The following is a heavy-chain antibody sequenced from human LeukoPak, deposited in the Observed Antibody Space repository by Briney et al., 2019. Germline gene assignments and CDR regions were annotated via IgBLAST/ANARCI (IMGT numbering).Heavy chain of an antibody. V-gene: IGHV3-23*01. CDR3: AKRGSSEGDRYEPIDY. CDR1: GFTFSSYA. J-gene: IGHJ4*02. D-gene: IGHD2-2*01. Sequence: GGSLRLSCAASGFTFSSYAMSWVRQAPGKGLEWVSAISGSGGSTYYADSVKGRFTISRDNSKNTLYLQMNSLRAEDTAVYYCAKRGSSEGDRYEPIDYWGQGTLVTVSS. CDR2: ISGSGGST.